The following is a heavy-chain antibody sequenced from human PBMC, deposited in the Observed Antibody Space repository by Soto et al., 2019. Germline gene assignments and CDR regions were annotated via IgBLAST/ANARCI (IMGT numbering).Heavy chain of an antibody. CDR1: GFHFSSYA. J-gene: IGHJ4*02. CDR2: ISGSGGST. CDR3: AKDGAGGTGLCGGDCYSIQETYYFDY. Sequence: GGSHRLSCAASGFHFSSYAMSWVRQAPGKGLEWVSAISGSGGSTYYADSVKGRFTISRDNSKNTLYLQMNSLRAEDTAVYYCAKDGAGGTGLCGGDCYSIQETYYFDYWGQGTLVTVSS. D-gene: IGHD2-21*02. V-gene: IGHV3-23*01.